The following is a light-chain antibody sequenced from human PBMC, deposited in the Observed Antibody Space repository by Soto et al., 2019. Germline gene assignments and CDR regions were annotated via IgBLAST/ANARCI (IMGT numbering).Light chain of an antibody. V-gene: IGKV1-39*01. CDR3: QQSFSTPN. CDR1: QRINIY. Sequence: DIQMTQSPSSLSTSVGDRVTITCRASQRINIYLNWYRQKPGKAPELLIYSASNLQSGVPSRFSGSGSGTDFTLTISSLQPEDFATYYCQQSFSTPNFGQGTQLEIK. J-gene: IGKJ5*01. CDR2: SAS.